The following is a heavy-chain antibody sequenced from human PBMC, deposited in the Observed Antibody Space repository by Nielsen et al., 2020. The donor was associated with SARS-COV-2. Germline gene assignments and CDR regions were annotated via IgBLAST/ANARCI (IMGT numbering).Heavy chain of an antibody. CDR3: ARDVRENV. V-gene: IGHV3-9*01. D-gene: IGHD1-26*01. CDR2: ISWNSGSI. CDR1: GFTFDDYA. Sequence: GGSLRLSCAASGFTFDDYAMHWVRQAPGKGLEWVSGISWNSGSIGYADSVKGRFTISRDNAKNSLYLQMNSLRAEDTAVYYCARDVRENVWGQGTTVTVSS. J-gene: IGHJ6*02.